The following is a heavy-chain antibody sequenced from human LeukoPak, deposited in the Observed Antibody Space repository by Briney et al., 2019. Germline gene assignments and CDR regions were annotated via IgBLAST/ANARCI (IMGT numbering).Heavy chain of an antibody. Sequence: PWASVKVSCKASGGTFSSYAISWVRQAPGQGLEWMGWINPNSGGTDYAQKFQGRVTMTRDTSISTAYMELSRLRSDDTAVYYCARGPSMRGGYSYGFKNWGQGTLVTVSS. CDR1: GGTFSSYA. J-gene: IGHJ4*02. CDR2: INPNSGGT. V-gene: IGHV1-2*02. CDR3: ARGPSMRGGYSYGFKN. D-gene: IGHD5-18*01.